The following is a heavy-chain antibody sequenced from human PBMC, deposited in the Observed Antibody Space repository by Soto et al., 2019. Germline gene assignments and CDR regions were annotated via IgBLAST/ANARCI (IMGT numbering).Heavy chain of an antibody. CDR1: GFTFSSYG. J-gene: IGHJ5*02. Sequence: QVQLVESGGGVVQPGRSLRLSCAASGFTFSSYGMHWVSQAPGKGLEWVAVISYDGSNKYYADSVKGRFTISRDNSKNTLELQRNSLRADDTAVYYCAKDYYYDSSGYGNWFDPWGQGTLVTVSS. CDR2: ISYDGSNK. V-gene: IGHV3-30*18. CDR3: AKDYYYDSSGYGNWFDP. D-gene: IGHD3-22*01.